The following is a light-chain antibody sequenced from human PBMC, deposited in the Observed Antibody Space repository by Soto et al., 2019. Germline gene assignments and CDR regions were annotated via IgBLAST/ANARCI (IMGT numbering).Light chain of an antibody. Sequence: DIQMTQSPSTLSASVGDRVTITCRASQSISSWLAWYQQKPGKVPKLLIYKASSLESGVPSRFSGSGFGTEFTLTISSLQPDDFANYYCQQYESYWTFGQGTKVYIK. CDR1: QSISSW. CDR2: KAS. CDR3: QQYESYWT. V-gene: IGKV1-5*03. J-gene: IGKJ1*01.